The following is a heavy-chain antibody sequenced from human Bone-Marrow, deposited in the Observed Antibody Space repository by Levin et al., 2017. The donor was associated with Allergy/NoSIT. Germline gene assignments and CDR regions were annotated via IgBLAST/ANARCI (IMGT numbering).Heavy chain of an antibody. Sequence: SETLSLTCTVSGGSISSNNYYWGWIRQPPGKGLEWIGSIYYNGSTYYNPSLKSRVTILVDTSKNQFSLKLNSVTAADTAVYYYDSVIIWNQYYLDVWGQGTTVTVSS. D-gene: IGHD2/OR15-2a*01. V-gene: IGHV4-39*07. J-gene: IGHJ6*02. CDR1: GGSISSNNYY. CDR3: DSVIIWNQYYLDV. CDR2: IYYNGST.